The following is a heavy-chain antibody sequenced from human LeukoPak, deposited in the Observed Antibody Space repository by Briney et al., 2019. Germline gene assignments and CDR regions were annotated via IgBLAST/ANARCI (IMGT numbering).Heavy chain of an antibody. J-gene: IGHJ4*02. V-gene: IGHV4-31*02. Sequence: TWVRQHPGKGLEWIGYIYYSGSTYYNPSLKSRVTISVDTSKNQFSLKLSSVTAVDTAVYYCARGGFGEEYFDYWGQGTLVTVSS. D-gene: IGHD3-10*01. CDR2: IYYSGST. CDR3: ARGGFGEEYFDY.